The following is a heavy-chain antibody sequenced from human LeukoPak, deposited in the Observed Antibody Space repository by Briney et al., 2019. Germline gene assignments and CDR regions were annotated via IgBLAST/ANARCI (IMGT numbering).Heavy chain of an antibody. V-gene: IGHV3-7*01. CDR2: IKHDSSET. J-gene: IGHJ3*02. CDR3: ARGPTDFDASDI. Sequence: PGGSLRLSCSASGFSISSYWMSWVRQVPGKGLESVALIKHDSSETYYVDTVRGRFIISRDNAKNSLYLQMNSLRVEDTAVYHCARGPTDFDASDIWGHGTLVTVSA. CDR1: GFSISSYW.